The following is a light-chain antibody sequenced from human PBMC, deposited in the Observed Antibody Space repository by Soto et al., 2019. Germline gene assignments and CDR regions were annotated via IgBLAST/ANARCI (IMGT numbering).Light chain of an antibody. J-gene: IGKJ4*01. CDR1: QSINRH. CDR2: DAS. Sequence: EIVLTQSPATLSLSPGERATLSCRASQSINRHLAWYRQKPGQAPRLLIYDASNRATGIPARFSGSGSGTDFTLTISSLEPEEFGGYYCQQRSNWPPVTFGGGTKVEIK. CDR3: QQRSNWPPVT. V-gene: IGKV3-11*01.